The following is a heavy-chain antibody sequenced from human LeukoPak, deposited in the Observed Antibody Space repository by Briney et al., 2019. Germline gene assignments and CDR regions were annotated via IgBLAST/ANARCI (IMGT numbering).Heavy chain of an antibody. D-gene: IGHD2-15*01. CDR2: INHSGST. Sequence: SETLSLTCAVYGGSFSGYYWSWIRQPPGKGLEWIGEINHSGSTNYNPSLKSRVTISVDTSKNQFSLKLSSVTAADTAVYYCAGGPRPRGWFDPWGQGTLVTVSS. J-gene: IGHJ5*02. CDR1: GGSFSGYY. V-gene: IGHV4-34*01. CDR3: AGGPRPRGWFDP.